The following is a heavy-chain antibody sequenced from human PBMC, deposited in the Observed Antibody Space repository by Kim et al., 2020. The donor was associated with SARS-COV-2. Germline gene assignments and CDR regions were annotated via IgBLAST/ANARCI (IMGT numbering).Heavy chain of an antibody. CDR1: GGSVSSGSYY. D-gene: IGHD4-17*01. J-gene: IGHJ4*02. Sequence: SETLSLTCTVSGGSVSSGSYYWSWIRQPPGKGLEWIGYIYYSGSTNYNPSLKSRVTISVDTSKNQFSLKLSSVTAADTAVYYCARWSYGDYDTQQFDYWGQGTLVTVSS. V-gene: IGHV4-61*01. CDR2: IYYSGST. CDR3: ARWSYGDYDTQQFDY.